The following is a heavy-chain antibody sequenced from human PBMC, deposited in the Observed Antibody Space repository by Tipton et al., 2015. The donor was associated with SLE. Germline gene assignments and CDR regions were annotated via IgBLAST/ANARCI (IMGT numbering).Heavy chain of an antibody. CDR1: GASISSHY. Sequence: TLSLTCTVSGASISSHYWSWIRQPPGKGLEWIGYMYYSGSAHYNPSLRNRVTMSLDTSKNQFSLKLSSVTAADTAVYYCARVSSGWSAFDYWGQGTLVTVSS. CDR3: ARVSSGWSAFDY. V-gene: IGHV4-59*11. CDR2: MYYSGSA. J-gene: IGHJ4*02. D-gene: IGHD6-19*01.